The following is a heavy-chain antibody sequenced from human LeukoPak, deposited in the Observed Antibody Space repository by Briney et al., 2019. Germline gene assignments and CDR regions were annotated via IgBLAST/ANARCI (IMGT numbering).Heavy chain of an antibody. CDR2: INAGNGNT. Sequence: HRASVKVSCKASGYTFTSYAMHWVRQAPGQRREWMGWINAGNGNTKYSQKFQGRVTITRDTSASTAYMELSSLRSEDTAVYYCARDTYVWGSYRPLGYWGQGTLVTVSS. CDR1: GYTFTSYA. V-gene: IGHV1-3*01. D-gene: IGHD3-16*02. CDR3: ARDTYVWGSYRPLGY. J-gene: IGHJ4*02.